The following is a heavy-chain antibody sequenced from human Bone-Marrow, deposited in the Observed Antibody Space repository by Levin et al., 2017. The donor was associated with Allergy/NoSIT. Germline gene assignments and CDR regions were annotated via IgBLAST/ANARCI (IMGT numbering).Heavy chain of an antibody. CDR1: GGSISSYY. Sequence: SETLSLTCTVSGGSISSYYWSWIRQPPGKGLEWIGYIYYSGSTNYNPSLKSRVTISVDTSKNQFSLKLSSVTAADTAVYYCARRVTTGDYVDYWGQGSLVTVSS. V-gene: IGHV4-59*08. CDR2: IYYSGST. CDR3: ARRVTTGDYVDY. J-gene: IGHJ4*02. D-gene: IGHD2-21*02.